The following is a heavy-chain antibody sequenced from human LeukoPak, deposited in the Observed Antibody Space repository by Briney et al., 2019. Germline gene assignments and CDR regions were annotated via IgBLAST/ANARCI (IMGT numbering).Heavy chain of an antibody. D-gene: IGHD2-2*02. J-gene: IGHJ4*02. CDR2: IIPILGIA. CDR3: ARDRACSSTSCYRYFDY. Sequence: ASVKVSCKASGGTFSSYAISWVRQAPGQGLEWMGRIIPILGIANYAQKFQGRVTITADKSTSTAYMELRSLRSDDTAVYYCARDRACSSTSCYRYFDYWGQGTLVTVSS. CDR1: GGTFSSYA. V-gene: IGHV1-69*04.